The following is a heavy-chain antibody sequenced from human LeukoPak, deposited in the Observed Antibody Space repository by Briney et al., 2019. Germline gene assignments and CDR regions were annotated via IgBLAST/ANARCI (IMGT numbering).Heavy chain of an antibody. CDR2: ISRSSSTI. V-gene: IGHV3-48*01. J-gene: IGHJ4*02. Sequence: GGSLRLSCAASGFTFSSYSMNWVRQAPGKGLEWVSHISRSSSTIYYADSVKGRFTISRGNSKNTLYLQMNSLRAEDTAVYYCAKEADYYDSSGSLDYWGQGTLVTVSS. D-gene: IGHD3-22*01. CDR1: GFTFSSYS. CDR3: AKEADYYDSSGSLDY.